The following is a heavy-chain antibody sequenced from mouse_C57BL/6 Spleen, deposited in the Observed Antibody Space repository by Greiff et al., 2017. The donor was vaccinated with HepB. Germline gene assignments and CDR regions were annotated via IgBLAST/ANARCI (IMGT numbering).Heavy chain of an antibody. V-gene: IGHV1-72*01. CDR3: ARSHEGDWYFDV. Sequence: VQLQESGAELVKPGASVKLSCKASGYTFTSYWMHWVKQRPGRGLEWIGRIDPNSGGTKYNEKFKSKATLTVDKPSSTAHMQLSSLTSEDSAVYYCARSHEGDWYFDVWGTGTTVTVSS. CDR2: IDPNSGGT. J-gene: IGHJ1*03. CDR1: GYTFTSYW.